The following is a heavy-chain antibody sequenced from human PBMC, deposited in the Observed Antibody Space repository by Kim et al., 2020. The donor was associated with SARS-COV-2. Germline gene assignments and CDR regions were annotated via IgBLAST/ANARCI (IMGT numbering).Heavy chain of an antibody. D-gene: IGHD4-17*01. Sequence: TYYNPSRKSRVTISVDTAKNQCSLKLSSVTAADTAVYYCASTDGDYYFDYWGQGTLVTVSS. J-gene: IGHJ4*02. V-gene: IGHV4-31*02. CDR3: ASTDGDYYFDY. CDR2: T.